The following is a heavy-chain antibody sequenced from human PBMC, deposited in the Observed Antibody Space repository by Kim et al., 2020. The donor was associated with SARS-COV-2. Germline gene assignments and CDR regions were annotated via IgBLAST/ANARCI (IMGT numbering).Heavy chain of an antibody. CDR2: INWSGDNS. Sequence: GGSLRLSCAASGFTFEDYGMGWVRQVPGKGLEWVASINWSGDNSGYGHSLEGRFTISRDNGNNFLYLKMNRLRFEDTALYYCVKITRKLRYFDWPTGGFDFWGQGTMVSVSS. D-gene: IGHD3-9*01. V-gene: IGHV3-20*04. J-gene: IGHJ3*01. CDR1: GFTFEDYG. CDR3: VKITRKLRYFDWPTGGFDF.